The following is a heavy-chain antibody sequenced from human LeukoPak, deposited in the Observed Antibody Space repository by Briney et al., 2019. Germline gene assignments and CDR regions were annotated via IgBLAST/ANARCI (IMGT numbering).Heavy chain of an antibody. CDR3: ARGAMVRGVTKFDY. CDR2: IYDSGST. D-gene: IGHD3-10*01. Sequence: PSETLSLTCTVSGGSLSSYYWSWIRQPPGKGLEGIGYIYDSGSTNYNPSLKSRVTISVDTSKNQFSLKLSSVTAADTAVYYCARGAMVRGVTKFDYGGQGTLVTVSS. CDR1: GGSLSSYY. J-gene: IGHJ4*02. V-gene: IGHV4-59*01.